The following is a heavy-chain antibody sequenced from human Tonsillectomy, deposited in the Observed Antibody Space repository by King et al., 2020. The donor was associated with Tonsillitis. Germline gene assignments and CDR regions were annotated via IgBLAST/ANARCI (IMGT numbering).Heavy chain of an antibody. J-gene: IGHJ5*02. CDR1: GFSLSTSGVG. D-gene: IGHD3-3*01. CDR3: AHRGTFTIFGVVIKGGWLDP. CDR2: IYWDDDT. Sequence: VTLKESGPTLVKPTQTLTLTCTFSGFSLSTSGVGVSWIRQPPGKAPEWLALIYWDDDTRCNPSLRSRLTITKDTSKNQVVLTMTNMDPVDTATYYCAHRGTFTIFGVVIKGGWLDPGGQGTLVTVSS. V-gene: IGHV2-5*02.